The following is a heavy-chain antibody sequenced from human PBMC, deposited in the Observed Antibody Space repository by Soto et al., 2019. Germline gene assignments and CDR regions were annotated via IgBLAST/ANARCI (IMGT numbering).Heavy chain of an antibody. CDR3: ARVSGGGSYYGGFAS. CDR1: GLTFSSYG. V-gene: IGHV3-33*08. J-gene: IGHJ4*02. Sequence: GGSLRLSCAASGLTFSSYGMHWVRQAPGKGLEWVAVIWYDGSNKYYADSVKGRFTISRDNSKNTLYLQMKSRRAEDTAVYFCARVSGGGSYYGGFASWGQGTLVTV. D-gene: IGHD1-26*01. CDR2: IWYDGSNK.